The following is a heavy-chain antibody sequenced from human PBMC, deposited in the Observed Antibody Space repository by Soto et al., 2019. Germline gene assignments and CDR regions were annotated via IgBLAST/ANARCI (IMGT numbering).Heavy chain of an antibody. D-gene: IGHD2-15*01. J-gene: IGHJ5*02. CDR2: ISNDGTNK. CDR1: GFAFSTYA. V-gene: IGHV3-30*18. CDR3: AKDTRGYSSFFYIYLYS. Sequence: QGQLVESGGGVVQPGRSLRLSCAASGFAFSTYAMHWVRQAPRRGLEWLAVISNDGTNKYYADFLKGRFTISRDNSKNTLYLQMNSLRDEDTAGYYCAKDTRGYSSFFYIYLYSWGQGTLVTVSS.